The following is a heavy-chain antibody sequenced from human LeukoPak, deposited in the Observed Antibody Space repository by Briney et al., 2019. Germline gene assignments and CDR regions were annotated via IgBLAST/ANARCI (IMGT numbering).Heavy chain of an antibody. V-gene: IGHV3-53*01. Sequence: GGSLRLSCAASAFIVRNNYMSWVRKAPGKGVEWVSLIYSGGSTYYGDSVKGRFTISRDNSKNTVYLQMNSLRAEDTAVYYCARDLGFYDILTGYYYYYGMDVWGQGTTVTVSS. D-gene: IGHD3-9*01. J-gene: IGHJ6*02. CDR3: ARDLGFYDILTGYYYYYGMDV. CDR2: IYSGGST. CDR1: AFIVRNNY.